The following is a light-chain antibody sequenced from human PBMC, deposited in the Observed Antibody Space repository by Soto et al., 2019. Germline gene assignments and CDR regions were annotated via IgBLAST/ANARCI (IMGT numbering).Light chain of an antibody. CDR2: AAS. CDR1: QSVSSSY. Sequence: EIVLTQSPGTLSLSPGERATLSCRASQSVSSSYLAWYQQKPGRAPRLLIYAASSRATGIPDRFSGSGSGTDFTLTISSLESEDFAVYYCQQYGDSPPYTFGQGTKLEIK. V-gene: IGKV3-20*01. J-gene: IGKJ2*01. CDR3: QQYGDSPPYT.